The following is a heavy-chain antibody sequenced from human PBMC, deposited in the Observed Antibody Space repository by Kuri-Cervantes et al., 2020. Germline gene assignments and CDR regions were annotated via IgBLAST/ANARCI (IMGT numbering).Heavy chain of an antibody. Sequence: GSLRLSCTVYGGSFSGHYWSWIRQPPGKGLEWIGEINHSGDTIYIPSLKSRITISLDTSKNQFPLKMNSVTAADTAVYYCASPGIRRKYSPIIIVRAFDIWGQGTMVTVSS. CDR3: ASPGIRRKYSPIIIVRAFDI. D-gene: IGHD3-16*02. J-gene: IGHJ3*02. CDR1: GGSFSGHY. V-gene: IGHV4-34*01. CDR2: INHSGDT.